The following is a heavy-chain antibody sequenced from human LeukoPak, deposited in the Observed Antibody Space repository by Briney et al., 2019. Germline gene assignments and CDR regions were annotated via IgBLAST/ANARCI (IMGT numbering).Heavy chain of an antibody. J-gene: IGHJ4*02. Sequence: ASVKVSCKASGYTFTGYYMHWVRQAPGQGLEWMGWINPNSGGTNYAQKFQGRVTMTRDTSISTAYMELSRLRSDDTAVYYCARIESTVAGTLDYWGQGTLVTVSS. CDR3: ARIESTVAGTLDY. CDR2: INPNSGGT. V-gene: IGHV1-2*02. D-gene: IGHD6-19*01. CDR1: GYTFTGYY.